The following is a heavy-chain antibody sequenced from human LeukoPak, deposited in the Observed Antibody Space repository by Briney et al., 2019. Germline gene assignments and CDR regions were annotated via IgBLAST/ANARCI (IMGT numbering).Heavy chain of an antibody. J-gene: IGHJ4*02. CDR2: IKQDGSDQ. V-gene: IGHV3-7*01. Sequence: GGSLRLSCAASGFTFYRYWMSWVRQAPGKGLEWVANIKQDGSDQYCADSVRGRFTISRDNGKNSLDLQMNSLRADDTAVYYCARDTLGEGEDANYAVYYFDYWGQGTVVTVSS. CDR3: ARDTLGEGEDANYAVYYFDY. CDR1: GFTFYRYW. D-gene: IGHD4/OR15-4a*01.